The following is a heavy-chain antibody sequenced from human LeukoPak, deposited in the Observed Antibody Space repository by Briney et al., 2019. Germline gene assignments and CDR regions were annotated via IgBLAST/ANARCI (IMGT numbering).Heavy chain of an antibody. CDR2: ISSSGSTI. Sequence: GGSLRLSCAASGFTFSSYEMNWVRQAPGKGLEWVSYISSSGSTIYYADSVKGRFTISRDNAKNSLYLQMNSLRAEDTAVYYCARDGKQWLSGIDAFDIWGQGTMVTVSS. CDR1: GFTFSSYE. J-gene: IGHJ3*02. V-gene: IGHV3-48*03. D-gene: IGHD6-19*01. CDR3: ARDGKQWLSGIDAFDI.